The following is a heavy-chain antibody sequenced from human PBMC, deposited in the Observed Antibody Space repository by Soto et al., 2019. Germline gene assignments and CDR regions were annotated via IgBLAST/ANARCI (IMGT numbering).Heavy chain of an antibody. D-gene: IGHD5-12*01. CDR3: ARDSRLRSVGDY. CDR2: IYSGGST. Sequence: GGSLRLSCAASGFTVTSSYMYWVRQAPGKGLECVSLIYSGGSTYYADSVKGRFTISRDYSMNTLDLQMNSLRAEDTAVYYCARDSRLRSVGDYWGQGTLVTVSS. CDR1: GFTVTSSY. J-gene: IGHJ4*02. V-gene: IGHV3-66*01.